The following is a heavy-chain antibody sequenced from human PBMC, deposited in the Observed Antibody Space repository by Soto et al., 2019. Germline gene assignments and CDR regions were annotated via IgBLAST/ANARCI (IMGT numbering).Heavy chain of an antibody. CDR2: IWYDGSNK. CDR1: GFTFSSYG. Sequence: GGSVRLSCAASGFTFSSYGMHWVRQAPGKGLEWVAVIWYDGSNKYYADSVKGRFTISRDNSKNTLYLQMNSLRAEDTAVYYCARDLGGGSYGSFDIWGQGTMVTVSS. D-gene: IGHD1-26*01. CDR3: ARDLGGGSYGSFDI. J-gene: IGHJ3*02. V-gene: IGHV3-33*01.